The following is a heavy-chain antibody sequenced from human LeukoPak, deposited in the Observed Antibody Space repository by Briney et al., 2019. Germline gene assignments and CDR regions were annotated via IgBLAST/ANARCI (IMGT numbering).Heavy chain of an antibody. D-gene: IGHD5-18*01. CDR3: AKDPPTVMANAFHI. Sequence: GGSLRLSCAASAFTFSSYGMSWVRQAPGKGLEWVSSISGSGGTTYYADSVKGRFTISRDNSKNTLYLQMNSLRADDTAVYSCAKDPPTVMANAFHIWGQGTMVTVS. V-gene: IGHV3-23*01. CDR2: ISGSGGTT. CDR1: AFTFSSYG. J-gene: IGHJ3*02.